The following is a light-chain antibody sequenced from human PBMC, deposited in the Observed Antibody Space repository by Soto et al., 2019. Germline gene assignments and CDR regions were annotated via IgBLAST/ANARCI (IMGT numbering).Light chain of an antibody. CDR2: GAS. V-gene: IGKV1-17*01. Sequence: IQMTQSPSSLSASVGDRVTISCRASQGIGNALGWYQQKPGKPPKVLIYGASALPRGVPSRFSGSGSGTKFTLTIASLQPDDFATYYCQQYETFSGTFGPGTKVDIK. CDR1: QGIGNA. J-gene: IGKJ1*01. CDR3: QQYETFSGT.